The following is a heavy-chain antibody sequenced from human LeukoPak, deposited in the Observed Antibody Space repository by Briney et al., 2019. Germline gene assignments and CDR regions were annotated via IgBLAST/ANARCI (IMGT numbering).Heavy chain of an antibody. D-gene: IGHD6-13*01. Sequence: PEPLSLTCDVFGGSFSGCCWSWIRQPPGKGLEWIMKFHHSGSTNYNPSLKSRDTISVDTSKKQFSLKLSSVTAADTAVYYCARGGGIAAAGTEFDPWGQGTLVTVSS. CDR3: ARGGGIAAAGTEFDP. CDR1: GGSFSGCC. CDR2: FHHSGST. J-gene: IGHJ5*02. V-gene: IGHV4-34*01.